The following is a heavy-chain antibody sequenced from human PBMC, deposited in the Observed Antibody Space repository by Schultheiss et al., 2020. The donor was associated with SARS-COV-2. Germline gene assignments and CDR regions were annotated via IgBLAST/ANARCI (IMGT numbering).Heavy chain of an antibody. Sequence: SETLSLICTVSGGSISSYYWSWIRQPAGKGLEWIGRIYGSGITNYNPSLKSRITMSVDTSKTQFSLKLSSVTAADTAVYYCARTADIVLMVWNVWGQGTTVTVSS. CDR1: GGSISSYY. D-gene: IGHD2-8*01. CDR2: IYGSGIT. V-gene: IGHV4-4*07. J-gene: IGHJ6*02. CDR3: ARTADIVLMVWNV.